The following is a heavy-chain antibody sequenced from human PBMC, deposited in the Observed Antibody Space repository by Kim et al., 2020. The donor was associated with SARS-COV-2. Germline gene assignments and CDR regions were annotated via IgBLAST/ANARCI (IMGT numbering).Heavy chain of an antibody. CDR1: GYTFTSYG. J-gene: IGHJ6*02. D-gene: IGHD2-15*01. V-gene: IGHV1-18*01. CDR3: ARDGGELLPYYYYYGMDV. Sequence: ASVKVSCKASGYTFTSYGISWVRQAPGQGLEWMGWISAYNGNTNYAQKLQGRVTMTTDTSTSTAYMELRSLRSDDTAVYYCARDGGELLPYYYYYGMDVWGQGTTVTVSS. CDR2: ISAYNGNT.